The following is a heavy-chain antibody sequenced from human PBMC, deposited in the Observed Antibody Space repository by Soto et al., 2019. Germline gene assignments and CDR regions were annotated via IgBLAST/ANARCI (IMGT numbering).Heavy chain of an antibody. CDR1: GFSFSNYN. CDR3: ARDFGHGYYLDY. CDR2: ITDSSDTV. Sequence: AGGSLRLSCEASGFSFSNYNMNWVRQAPGKGLEWVSYITDSSDTVHYADSVRGRFTISRDNAESSLYLQMNSLRDEDTAVYFCARDFGHGYYLDYWGRGTLVTVSS. V-gene: IGHV3-48*02. J-gene: IGHJ4*02. D-gene: IGHD3-3*01.